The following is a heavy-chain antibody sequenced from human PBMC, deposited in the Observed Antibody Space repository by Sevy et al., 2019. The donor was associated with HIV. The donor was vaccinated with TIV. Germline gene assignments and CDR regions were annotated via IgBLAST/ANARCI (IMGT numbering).Heavy chain of an antibody. Sequence: GESLKISCAASGFTFSSYGMHWVRQAPGKGLEWVAVISYDGSNKYYADSVKGRFTISRDNSKNTLYLQMNSLRAEDTAVYYCAKDHRWIQLAVMSRDYYYGMDVWGQGTTVTVSS. CDR2: ISYDGSNK. J-gene: IGHJ6*02. V-gene: IGHV3-30*18. D-gene: IGHD5-18*01. CDR3: AKDHRWIQLAVMSRDYYYGMDV. CDR1: GFTFSSYG.